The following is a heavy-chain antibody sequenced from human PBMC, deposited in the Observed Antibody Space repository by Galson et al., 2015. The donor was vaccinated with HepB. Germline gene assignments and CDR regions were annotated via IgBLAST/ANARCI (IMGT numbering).Heavy chain of an antibody. CDR2: IKQDGSEK. D-gene: IGHD2-2*01. Sequence: SLRLSCAASGFTFSSYWMGWVRQAPGKGPEWVANIKQDGSEKYYVDSVKGRFTISRDNAKNSLYLQMNSLRAEDTAVYYCARVTGYCSSISCYVSWFDPWGQGTLITVSS. CDR3: ARVTGYCSSISCYVSWFDP. J-gene: IGHJ5*02. V-gene: IGHV3-7*03. CDR1: GFTFSSYW.